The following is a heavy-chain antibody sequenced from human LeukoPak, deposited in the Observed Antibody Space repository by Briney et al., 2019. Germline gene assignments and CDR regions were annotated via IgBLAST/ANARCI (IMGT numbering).Heavy chain of an antibody. Sequence: GGSLRLSCAAPGFTVSSNYMSWVRQAPGKGLEWVSVIYSGGSTYYADSVKGRFAISRDNSKNTLYLQMNSLRAEDTAVYYCARSRLAAAGYYYYYYYMDVWGKGTTVTVSS. CDR2: IYSGGST. CDR1: GFTVSSNY. CDR3: ARSRLAAAGYYYYYYYMDV. V-gene: IGHV3-66*02. J-gene: IGHJ6*03. D-gene: IGHD6-13*01.